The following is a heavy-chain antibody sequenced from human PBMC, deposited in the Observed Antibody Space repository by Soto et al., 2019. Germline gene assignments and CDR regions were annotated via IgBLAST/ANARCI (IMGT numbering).Heavy chain of an antibody. D-gene: IGHD3-10*01. CDR2: TRNKANSYTT. Sequence: EVQLVESGGGMVQPGGSLRLSCAASGFTFSDHYMDWVRQAPGKGLEWVGRTRNKANSYTTEYAASVKGRFTISRDDSKNSLYLQMNSLKTEDTAVYYCARVSRGDYFDYWGHGTLVTVSS. J-gene: IGHJ4*01. CDR3: ARVSRGDYFDY. CDR1: GFTFSDHY. V-gene: IGHV3-72*01.